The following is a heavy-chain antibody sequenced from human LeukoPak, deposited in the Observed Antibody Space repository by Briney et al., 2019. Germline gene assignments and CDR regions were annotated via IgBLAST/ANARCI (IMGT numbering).Heavy chain of an antibody. D-gene: IGHD3-10*01. CDR2: ISAYNGNT. CDR3: ARGGYYGSGSYYNAHYGMDV. CDR1: GYTFTSYG. V-gene: IGHV1-18*01. Sequence: GASVKVSCKASGYTFTSYGISWVRQAPGQGLEWMGWISAYNGNTNYAQKLQGRVTMTTDTSTSTAYMELRSLRSDDTAVYYCARGGYYGSGSYYNAHYGMDVWGQGTTVTVSS. J-gene: IGHJ6*02.